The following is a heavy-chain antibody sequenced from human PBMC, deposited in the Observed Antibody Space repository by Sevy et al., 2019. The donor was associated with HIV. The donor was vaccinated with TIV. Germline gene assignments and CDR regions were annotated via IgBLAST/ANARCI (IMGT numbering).Heavy chain of an antibody. Sequence: GESLKISCTASGFTFSNYSMTWVRQAPGKGLEWISYISSSSRTIYNADSVKGRFTISRDKAKNSRYLQMNSLRDEDTSGYYCARHVTNVVQRISTRAFDIWGQGTMVTVSS. CDR3: ARHVTNVVQRISTRAFDI. J-gene: IGHJ3*02. CDR2: ISSSSRTI. D-gene: IGHD2-21*01. CDR1: GFTFSNYS. V-gene: IGHV3-48*02.